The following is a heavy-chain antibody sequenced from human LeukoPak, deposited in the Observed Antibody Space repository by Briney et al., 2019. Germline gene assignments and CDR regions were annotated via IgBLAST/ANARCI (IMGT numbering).Heavy chain of an antibody. CDR1: GFTFSSYW. J-gene: IGHJ4*02. CDR2: IKQDGSDK. V-gene: IGHV3-7*01. D-gene: IGHD6-19*01. CDR3: ARASAVAGTRGC. Sequence: PGGSLRLSCAASGFTFSSYWMSWVRQAPGKGLEWVANIKQDGSDKYYVDSVKGRFTISRDNGKNSLFLQMNSLRAEDTAVYYCARASAVAGTRGCWGQGTLVTVSS.